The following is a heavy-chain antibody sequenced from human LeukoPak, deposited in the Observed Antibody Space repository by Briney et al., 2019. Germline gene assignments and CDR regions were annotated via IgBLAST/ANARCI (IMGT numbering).Heavy chain of an antibody. J-gene: IGHJ4*02. CDR2: INPDGSST. V-gene: IGHV3-74*01. Sequence: GGSLRLSCAASGFTVSSNYMSWVRQAPGKGLVWVSRINPDGSSTDYADSVKGRFTISRDNAKNTLYLQMNSLRAEDAAVYYCVRDMGYYDKVWGQGTLVTVSS. CDR3: VRDMGYYDKV. CDR1: GFTVSSNY. D-gene: IGHD3-22*01.